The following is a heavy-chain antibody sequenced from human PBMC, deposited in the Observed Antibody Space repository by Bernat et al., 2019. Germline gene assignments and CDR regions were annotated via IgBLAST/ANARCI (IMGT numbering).Heavy chain of an antibody. J-gene: IGHJ4*02. CDR1: GFTFSTYA. CDR3: AKDTKNWNYFDY. CDR2: ISDSGT. Sequence: EVQLVESGGGLVQPGGSLRLSCAASGFTFSTYAMIWVRQAPGKGLEWVSKISDSGTYYADSVRGRFTISRDNSKNTLYLQMNSLRAEDTAIYYCAKDTKNWNYFDYWGQGTLVTVSS. D-gene: IGHD1-1*01. V-gene: IGHV3-23*04.